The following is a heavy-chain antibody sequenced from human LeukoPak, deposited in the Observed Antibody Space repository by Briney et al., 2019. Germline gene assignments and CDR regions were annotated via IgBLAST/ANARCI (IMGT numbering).Heavy chain of an antibody. CDR3: ARDRILYSFFDY. CDR2: IWYDGSNK. V-gene: IGHV3-33*01. J-gene: IGHJ4*02. D-gene: IGHD2-2*02. CDR1: GFTFSSYG. Sequence: HSGGSLRLSCAASGFTFSSYGMHWVRQVPGKGLEWVAVIWYDGSNKYYADSVKGRFTISRDNSKNTLYLQMNSLRAEDTAVYYCARDRILYSFFDYWGQGTLVTVSS.